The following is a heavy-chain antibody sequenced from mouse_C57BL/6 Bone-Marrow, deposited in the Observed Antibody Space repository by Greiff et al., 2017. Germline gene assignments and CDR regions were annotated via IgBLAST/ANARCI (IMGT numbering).Heavy chain of an antibody. CDR1: GYSITSGYY. V-gene: IGHV3-6*01. J-gene: IGHJ1*03. CDR2: ISYDGSN. D-gene: IGHD1-1*01. CDR3: ARGGFYYGSSYVDWYFDV. Sequence: EVQLQESGPGLVKPSQSLSLTCSVTGYSITSGYYWNWIRQFPGNKLEWMGYISYDGSNNYNPSLKNRISITRDTSKNQFFLKLNSVTTEDTATYYCARGGFYYGSSYVDWYFDVWGTGTTVTVSS.